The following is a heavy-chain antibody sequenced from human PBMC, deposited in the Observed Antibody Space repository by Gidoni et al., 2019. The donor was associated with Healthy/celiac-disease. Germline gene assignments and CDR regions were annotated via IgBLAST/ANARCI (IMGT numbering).Heavy chain of an antibody. CDR2: IYYSGST. D-gene: IGHD2-15*01. V-gene: IGHV4-39*01. J-gene: IGHJ6*02. Sequence: QLQLQESGPGLVKPSETLSLTCTVSGGSISSSSYYWGWIRQPPGKGLEWIGSIYYSGSTYYNPSLKSRVTISVDTSKNQFSLKLSSVTAADTAVYYCARPYGYCSGGSCTYYYYGMDVWGQGTTVTVSS. CDR1: GGSISSSSYY. CDR3: ARPYGYCSGGSCTYYYYGMDV.